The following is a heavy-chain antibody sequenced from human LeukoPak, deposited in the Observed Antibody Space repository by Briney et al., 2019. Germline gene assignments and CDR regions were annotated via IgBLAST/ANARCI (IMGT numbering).Heavy chain of an antibody. J-gene: IGHJ4*02. Sequence: SETLSLTCTVSGDSISTYYWSWIRQPPGKGLEWIGYIYFTGSTNYNPSLKSRVTISVDTSKKQFSLKLSSVTAADTAIYYCARYKSGRMGFDYWGQGTLVSVSS. CDR2: IYFTGST. D-gene: IGHD6-19*01. V-gene: IGHV4-59*01. CDR3: ARYKSGRMGFDY. CDR1: GDSISTYY.